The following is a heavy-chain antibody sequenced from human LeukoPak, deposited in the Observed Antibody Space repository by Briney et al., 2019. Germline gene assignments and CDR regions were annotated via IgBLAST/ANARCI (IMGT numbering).Heavy chain of an antibody. CDR1: GGSIRSYY. V-gene: IGHV4-59*01. D-gene: IGHD1-14*01. CDR3: ARHLFKPDYHMGV. Sequence: PSETLSLTCTVSGGSIRSYYWSWIRQPPGKGLEWIGYIYYSGVTNYNPSLKSRVTFSVDTSKSQFSLKLSSVTAADTAVYYCARHLFKPDYHMGVWGKGTTVTVSS. J-gene: IGHJ6*03. CDR2: IYYSGVT.